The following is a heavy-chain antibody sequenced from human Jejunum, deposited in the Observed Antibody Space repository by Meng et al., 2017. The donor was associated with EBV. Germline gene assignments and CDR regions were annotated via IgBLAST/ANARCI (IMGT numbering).Heavy chain of an antibody. V-gene: IGHV4-61*01. J-gene: IGHJ4*02. CDR1: GGSVNSGNVY. D-gene: IGHD5-12*01. Sequence: QLQRQDSGPGLVKPSETLSPTCTVSGGSVNSGNVYWSWIRQPPGKGLEWIGYIYYSGSTNYIPSLKSRVTISLDTSKNQFSLKLSSVTAADTAVYYCAGLRYSGYDRAFDYWGQGALVTVSS. CDR2: IYYSGST. CDR3: AGLRYSGYDRAFDY.